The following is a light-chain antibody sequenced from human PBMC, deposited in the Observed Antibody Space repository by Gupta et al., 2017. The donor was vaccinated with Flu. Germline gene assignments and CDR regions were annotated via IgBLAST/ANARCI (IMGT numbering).Light chain of an antibody. CDR1: QSRLHSDGKTN. CDR3: RQRVQLPVI. Sequence: DIVMTQAPLSLSVTPGQPASISCKSSQSRLHSDGKTNLYWLLQKPGHPPQLLIYEVSNRGSGVPDRFSGRGSRTDFTLKISRVEAEDVGVYYCRQRVQLPVIFGQGTQVDIK. V-gene: IGKV2D-29*01. J-gene: IGKJ5*01. CDR2: EVS.